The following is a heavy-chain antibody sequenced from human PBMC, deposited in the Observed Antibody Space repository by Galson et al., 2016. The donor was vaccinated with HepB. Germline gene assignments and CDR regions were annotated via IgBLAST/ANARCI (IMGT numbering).Heavy chain of an antibody. CDR1: GFTFSNYY. CDR2: ISNSSSYT. Sequence: SLRLSCAASGFTFSNYYMSWIRQSPGKRLEWVSYISNSSSYTQYADSVKGRFTISRDNAKNSLYLQMNSLRADDTAVYYCASSNKLRYYYGSEHWYFDLWGRGTLVAVYS. CDR3: ASSNKLRYYYGSEHWYFDL. J-gene: IGHJ2*01. D-gene: IGHD3-10*01. V-gene: IGHV3-11*03.